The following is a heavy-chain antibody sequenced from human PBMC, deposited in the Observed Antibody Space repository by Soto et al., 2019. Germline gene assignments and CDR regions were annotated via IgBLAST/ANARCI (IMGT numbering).Heavy chain of an antibody. V-gene: IGHV3-66*01. CDR1: GFTVSNNY. D-gene: IGHD2-21*02. CDR3: GRGGGAYCGNDCIRAVDV. J-gene: IGHJ3*01. CDR2: IYSGGDT. Sequence: GGSLRLSCAVSGFTVSNNYMSWVRQAPGKGLEWISVIYSGGDTYYADSVKVRFTISRDNSKNILYLQMNSLRVDDTAVYYCGRGGGAYCGNDCIRAVDVWGQGTMVTVSS.